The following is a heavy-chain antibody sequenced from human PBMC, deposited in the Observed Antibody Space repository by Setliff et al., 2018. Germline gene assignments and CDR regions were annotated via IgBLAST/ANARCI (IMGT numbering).Heavy chain of an antibody. D-gene: IGHD3-22*01. CDR3: ARILVDSSGDSDYFDY. CDR2: INPSGST. V-gene: IGHV4-34*01. J-gene: IGHJ4*02. Sequence: PSETLSLTCAVYGGSFSDYYWSWIRQPPGKGLEWIGEINPSGSTNYNPSLESRVTISVDTSKNQFSPKLSSVTAADTAVYYCARILVDSSGDSDYFDYWGQGTLVTVSS. CDR1: GGSFSDYY.